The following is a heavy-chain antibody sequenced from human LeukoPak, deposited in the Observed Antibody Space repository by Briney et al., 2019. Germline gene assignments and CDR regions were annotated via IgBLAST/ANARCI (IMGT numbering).Heavy chain of an antibody. D-gene: IGHD3-22*01. CDR1: GFTFSSYA. V-gene: IGHV3-66*01. Sequence: PGGSLRLSCAASGFTFSSYAMSWVRQAPGKGLEWVSVIYSGGSTYYADSVKGRFTISRDTSNNTLYLQMNSLRAEDTAVYYCARDSCYYDSSGFLRPYYFDYWGQGTLVTVSS. J-gene: IGHJ4*02. CDR3: ARDSCYYDSSGFLRPYYFDY. CDR2: IYSGGST.